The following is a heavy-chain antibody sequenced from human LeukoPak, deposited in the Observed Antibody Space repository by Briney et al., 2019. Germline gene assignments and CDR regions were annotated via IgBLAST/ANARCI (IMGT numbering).Heavy chain of an antibody. V-gene: IGHV4-34*01. CDR3: AGGSTGSAYDY. D-gene: IGHD7-27*01. Sequence: SETLSLTCPIYDGSFSGYYWSWICQPPGKGLEWIGGISHSGSTNYNPSLESRVTSTLDTSKTHSSRRRTAVSAAVTAVYYCAGGSTGSAYDYWGQGALVTVSS. J-gene: IGHJ4*02. CDR1: DGSFSGYY. CDR2: ISHSGST.